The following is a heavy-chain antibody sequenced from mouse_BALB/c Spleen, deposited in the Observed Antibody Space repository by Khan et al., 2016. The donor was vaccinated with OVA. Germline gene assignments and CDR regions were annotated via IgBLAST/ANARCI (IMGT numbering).Heavy chain of an antibody. CDR1: GYSITSGYA. D-gene: IGHD1-1*01. J-gene: IGHJ2*01. V-gene: IGHV3-2*02. CDR3: ARANYYGYYFDY. Sequence: EVQLQESGPGLVKPSQSLSLTCTVTGYSITSGYAWNWIRQFPGNKLEWMGYISYSGVTSYTPSLKSRISITRDTSKNQFFLQLTSVTTEDTATVYCARANYYGYYFDYWGQGTTLTVSS. CDR2: ISYSGVT.